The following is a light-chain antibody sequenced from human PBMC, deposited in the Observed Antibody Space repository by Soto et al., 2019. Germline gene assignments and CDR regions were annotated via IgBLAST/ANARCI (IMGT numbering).Light chain of an antibody. J-gene: IGLJ1*01. Sequence: QSALTQPASVSGSPGQSITISCTGTSSDVGNYNHVSWYQHHPGKAPKLMVYEVTNRPSGVSDRFSGSKSGNTASLTISGLQADDEGYYYCSSYTSRSTLYVFGTGTKLTVL. V-gene: IGLV2-14*01. CDR1: SSDVGNYNH. CDR3: SSYTSRSTLYV. CDR2: EVT.